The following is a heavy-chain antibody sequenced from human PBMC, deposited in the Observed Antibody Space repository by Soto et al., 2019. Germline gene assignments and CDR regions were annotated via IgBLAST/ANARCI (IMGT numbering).Heavy chain of an antibody. J-gene: IGHJ4*02. Sequence: GASVKVSCKASGYTFTGYYMHWARQAPGQRLEWMGWINAANGNTKSSQKFQGRVTFTRDTSASTGYMELSTLNSADTAVYYCARDQRRDYDFWSGYSQGFDYWGQGTPVTVSS. CDR1: GYTFTGYY. CDR3: ARDQRRDYDFWSGYSQGFDY. CDR2: INAANGNT. D-gene: IGHD3-3*01. V-gene: IGHV1-3*01.